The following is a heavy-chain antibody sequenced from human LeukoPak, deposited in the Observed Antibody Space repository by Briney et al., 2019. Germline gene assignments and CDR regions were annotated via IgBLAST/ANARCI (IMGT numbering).Heavy chain of an antibody. V-gene: IGHV4-39*07. CDR3: ARGSGAYCSSTSCYDWFDP. CDR1: GGSISSSSYY. CDR2: IYYSGST. D-gene: IGHD2-2*01. Sequence: SETLSLTCTVSGGSISSSSYYWGWIRRPPGKGLEWIGSIYYSGSTYYNPSLKSRVTISVDTSKNQFSLKLSSVTAADTAVYYCARGSGAYCSSTSCYDWFDPWGQGTLVTVSS. J-gene: IGHJ5*02.